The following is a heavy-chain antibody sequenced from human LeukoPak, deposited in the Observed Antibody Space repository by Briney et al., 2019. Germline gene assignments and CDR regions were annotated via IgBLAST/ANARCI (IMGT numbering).Heavy chain of an antibody. CDR3: ARDNIPVAGTGLSWFDP. CDR2: MNPNSGNT. J-gene: IGHJ5*02. CDR1: GYTFTSYD. V-gene: IGHV1-8*01. Sequence: ASVKVSCKASGYTFTSYDINWVRQATGQGLEWMGWMNPNSGNTGYAQKFQGRVTMTRNTSISTAYMELSSLRSEDTAVYYCARDNIPVAGTGLSWFDPWGQGTLVTVSS. D-gene: IGHD6-13*01.